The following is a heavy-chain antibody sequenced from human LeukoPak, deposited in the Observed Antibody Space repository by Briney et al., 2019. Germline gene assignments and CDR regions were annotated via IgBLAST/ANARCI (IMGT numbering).Heavy chain of an antibody. V-gene: IGHV4-30-4*08. D-gene: IGHD6-13*01. CDR2: IYYSGST. CDR1: GGSISSGDYY. CDR3: ARGRIAAAGRSSNWFDP. J-gene: IGHJ5*02. Sequence: SQTLSLTCTVSGGSISSGDYYWSWIRQPPGKGLEWIGYIYYSGSTYYNPSLKSRVTISVDTSKNQFSLKLSSVTAADTAVYYCARGRIAAAGRSSNWFDPWGQGTLVTVSS.